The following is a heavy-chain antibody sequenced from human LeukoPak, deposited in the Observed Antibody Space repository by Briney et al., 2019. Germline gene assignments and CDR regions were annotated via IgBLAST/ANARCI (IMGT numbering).Heavy chain of an antibody. CDR1: GGTFSSYA. D-gene: IGHD3-22*01. Sequence: VASVKVSCKAPGGTFSSYAISWVRQAPGQGLEWMGRIIPILGIANYAQKFQGRVTITADKSTSTAYMELSSLRSEDTAVYYCARDRGGVGTMIVVAYYWGQGTLVTVSS. J-gene: IGHJ4*02. CDR2: IIPILGIA. CDR3: ARDRGGVGTMIVVAYY. V-gene: IGHV1-69*04.